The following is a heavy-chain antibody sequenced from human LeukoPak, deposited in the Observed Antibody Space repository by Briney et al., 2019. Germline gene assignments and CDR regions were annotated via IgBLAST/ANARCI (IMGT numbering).Heavy chain of an antibody. D-gene: IGHD1-1*01. Sequence: GGTLRLSCAASGVNCSSYDMHRFRRAPGKGQEWVAVISYDGSNKYYADSVKGRFTISRDNSKNTLYLQMNSLRAEDTAVYYCARDYKQDTNMDVWGKGTTVTVSS. CDR3: ARDYKQDTNMDV. J-gene: IGHJ6*03. CDR2: ISYDGSNK. V-gene: IGHV3-30*01. CDR1: GVNCSSYD.